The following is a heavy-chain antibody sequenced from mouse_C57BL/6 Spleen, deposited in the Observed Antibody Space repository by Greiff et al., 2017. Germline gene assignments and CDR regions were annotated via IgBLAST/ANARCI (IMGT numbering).Heavy chain of an antibody. J-gene: IGHJ4*01. CDR3: ARFYYDDDGMGDY. Sequence: QVQLKESGAELAKPGASVKLSCKASGYTFTSYWMHWVKQRPGQGLEWIGYINPSSGYTKYNQKFKYKATLTADKSSSTAYMQLSSLTYEDSAVYYCARFYYDDDGMGDYWGQGTSVTVSS. V-gene: IGHV1-7*01. CDR2: INPSSGYT. D-gene: IGHD2-4*01. CDR1: GYTFTSYW.